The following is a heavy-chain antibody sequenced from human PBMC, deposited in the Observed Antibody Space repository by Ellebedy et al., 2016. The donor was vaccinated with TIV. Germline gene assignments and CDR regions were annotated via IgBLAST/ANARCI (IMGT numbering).Heavy chain of an antibody. Sequence: GESLKISCVVSGFTFSSYSMNWVRQAPGKGLEWVGIIWHDGSHSYYADSVKGRFTISRDNSKNTLYLQMNSLRAEDTAMYYCAVKITTIYWGQGTLVTVSS. CDR3: AVKITTIY. V-gene: IGHV3-33*08. CDR1: GFTFSSYS. D-gene: IGHD4-11*01. CDR2: IWHDGSHS. J-gene: IGHJ4*02.